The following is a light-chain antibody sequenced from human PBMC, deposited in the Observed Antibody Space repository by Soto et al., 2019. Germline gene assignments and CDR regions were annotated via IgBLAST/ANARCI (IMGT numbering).Light chain of an antibody. J-gene: IGKJ1*01. CDR1: QSVSSSY. CDR3: QQYGSSRWT. CDR2: GAS. V-gene: IGKV3-20*01. Sequence: EIVLTQSPGTLSLSPGEGATLSCRASQSVSSSYLAWYQQNRGQAPRLLIYGASTRATGTPDRFSGSGSGTDFTLTITSLEPEDFAVYYCQQYGSSRWTFGQGTKVEIK.